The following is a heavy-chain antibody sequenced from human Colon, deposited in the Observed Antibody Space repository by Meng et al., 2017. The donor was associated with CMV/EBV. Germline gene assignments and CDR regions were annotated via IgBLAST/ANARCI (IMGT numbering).Heavy chain of an antibody. CDR3: ATGGGTEAATAGVFDF. V-gene: IGHV3-33*01. Sequence: GESLKISCKASGINIIWHAMHWVRQAPGKGLEWVATISSDGSKKYYGDSVKGRFTISRDNSRNAQFLELNSLRDEDTAVYFCATGGGTEAATAGVFDFWGRGTLVTVSS. D-gene: IGHD6-25*01. CDR2: ISSDGSKK. J-gene: IGHJ4*02. CDR1: GINIIWHA.